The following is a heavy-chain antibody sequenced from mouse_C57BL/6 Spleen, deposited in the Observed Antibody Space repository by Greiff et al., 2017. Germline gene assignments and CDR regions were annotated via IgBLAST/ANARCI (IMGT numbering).Heavy chain of an antibody. Sequence: EVMLVESGEGLVKPGGSLKLSCAASGFTFSSYAMSWVRQTPEKRLEWVAYISSGGDYIYYAETVKGRFTISRANARNTLYLQMSSLKSGDTAMYYCTRGGPMVTTRAFAYWGQGTLVTVSA. D-gene: IGHD2-2*01. CDR3: TRGGPMVTTRAFAY. J-gene: IGHJ3*01. CDR1: GFTFSSYA. V-gene: IGHV5-9-1*02. CDR2: ISSGGDYI.